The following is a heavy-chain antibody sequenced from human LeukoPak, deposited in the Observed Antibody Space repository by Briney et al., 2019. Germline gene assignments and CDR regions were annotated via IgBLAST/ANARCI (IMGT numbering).Heavy chain of an antibody. CDR3: ASAYYHYYFDY. D-gene: IGHD3-22*01. CDR1: LFTFSSYA. V-gene: IGHV3-23*01. J-gene: IGHJ4*02. Sequence: PGGSLRLSCVASLFTFSSYAINWVRPAPGGGLEWVSIISGSGDNTNYADSVKGRFTISRDNYKNTLYLQMNSLRAEDSAVYYCASAYYHYYFDYWGQGTLVTVSS. CDR2: ISGSGDNT.